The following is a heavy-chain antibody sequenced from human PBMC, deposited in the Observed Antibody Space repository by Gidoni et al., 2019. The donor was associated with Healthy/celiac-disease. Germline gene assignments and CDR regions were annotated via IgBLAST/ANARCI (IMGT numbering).Heavy chain of an antibody. CDR2: IYPGDSDT. V-gene: IGHV5-51*01. D-gene: IGHD3-10*01. Sequence: EVQLVQSGAAVNKPGESLQISCKGSVYSFTSYWIGWVRQMPGTVLEWMGIIYPGDSDTRYSPSFQGQVTISADKSISTAYLQWSSLKASDTAMYYCARLYYGSYHYFDYWGQGTLVTVSS. J-gene: IGHJ4*02. CDR3: ARLYYGSYHYFDY. CDR1: VYSFTSYW.